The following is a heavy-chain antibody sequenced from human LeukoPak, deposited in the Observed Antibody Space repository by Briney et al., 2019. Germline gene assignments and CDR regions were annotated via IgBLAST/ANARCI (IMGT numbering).Heavy chain of an antibody. J-gene: IGHJ4*02. D-gene: IGHD3-22*01. CDR1: GYTFTCYY. CDR2: INPNSGGT. CDR3: ARARYYYDSSGSPNDY. V-gene: IGHV1-2*02. Sequence: ASVKVSCKASGYTFTCYYMHWVRQAPGQGLEWMGWINPNSGGTNYAQKFQGRVSMTRDTSIRTAYVELSRLRSDDTAVYYSARARYYYDSSGSPNDYWGQGTLVTVSS.